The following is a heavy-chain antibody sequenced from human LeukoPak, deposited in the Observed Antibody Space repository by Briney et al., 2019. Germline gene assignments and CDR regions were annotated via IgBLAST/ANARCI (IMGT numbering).Heavy chain of an antibody. D-gene: IGHD2-15*01. CDR1: GGSISSYY. J-gene: IGHJ3*02. CDR2: IYYSGST. V-gene: IGHV4-59*01. Sequence: SETLSLTCTVSGGSISSYYWSWIRQPPGKGLEWIGYIYYSGSTNYNPSLKSRVTISVDTSKNQFSLKLSSVTAADTAVYHCARDGPFRYCSGGSCYSVEAFDIWGQGTMVTVSS. CDR3: ARDGPFRYCSGGSCYSVEAFDI.